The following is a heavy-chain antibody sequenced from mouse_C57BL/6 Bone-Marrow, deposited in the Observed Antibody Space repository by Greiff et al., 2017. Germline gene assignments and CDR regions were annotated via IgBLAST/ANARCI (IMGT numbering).Heavy chain of an antibody. Sequence: EVQLQQSGPGLVKPSQSLSLTCSVTGYSITSGYYWNWIRQFPGNKLEWMGYISYDGSNNYNPSLKNRISITRDPSKNQFFLKLNSVSTEDTATYYCATVVATGYFDYWGQGTTLTVSA. CDR1: GYSITSGYY. CDR3: ATVVATGYFDY. CDR2: ISYDGSN. V-gene: IGHV3-6*01. D-gene: IGHD1-1*01. J-gene: IGHJ2*01.